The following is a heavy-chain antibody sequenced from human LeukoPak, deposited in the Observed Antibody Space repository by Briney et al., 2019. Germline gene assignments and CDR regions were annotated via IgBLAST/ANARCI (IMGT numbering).Heavy chain of an antibody. CDR1: GFPFSSYW. Sequence: GSLRLSCAASGFPFSSYWMSWVRQAPGKGLEWVANIKQDGSEKYYVDSVKGRFTISRDNAKNSLYLQMNSLRAEDTAVYYCAKGDYGDYVPIDYWGQGTLVTVSS. D-gene: IGHD4-17*01. V-gene: IGHV3-7*01. CDR3: AKGDYGDYVPIDY. CDR2: IKQDGSEK. J-gene: IGHJ4*02.